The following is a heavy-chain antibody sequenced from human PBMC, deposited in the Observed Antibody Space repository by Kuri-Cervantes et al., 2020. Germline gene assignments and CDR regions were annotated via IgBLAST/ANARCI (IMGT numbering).Heavy chain of an antibody. CDR2: ITSHGGSS. Sequence: GGSLRLSCVASGFTFSSYTMAWVRQAPGKGLEWVSSITSHGGSSYYGDSVEGRFSISRDNSKHTLDLQMKSLTVEDTAVYYCVSDPPQSWGQGTLVTVSS. V-gene: IGHV3-23*01. CDR1: GFTFSSYT. D-gene: IGHD6-19*01. CDR3: VSDPPQS. J-gene: IGHJ5*02.